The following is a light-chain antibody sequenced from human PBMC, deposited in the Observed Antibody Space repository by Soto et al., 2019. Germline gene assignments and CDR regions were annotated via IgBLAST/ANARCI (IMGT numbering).Light chain of an antibody. CDR1: QSVSTSD. Sequence: EIVLTQSPDTLSLSPGERATLSCRASQSVSTSDLAWYQQKPGQAPSLLIYDTTNRATGIPDRCSGSGSGTDFTLTISRLEPEDFAVYYCQQYSGSLPYTFGQGTKVDIK. V-gene: IGKV3-20*01. CDR2: DTT. CDR3: QQYSGSLPYT. J-gene: IGKJ2*01.